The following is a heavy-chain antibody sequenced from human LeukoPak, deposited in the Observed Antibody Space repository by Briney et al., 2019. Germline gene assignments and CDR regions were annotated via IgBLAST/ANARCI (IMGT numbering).Heavy chain of an antibody. Sequence: SETLSLTCTVSGGSISSYYWSWVRQPPGKGLEWIGYIYYSGSTNYNPSLKSRVTISVDTSKNQFSLKLSSVTAADTAVYYCAREAFSGSYFGYNYGMDVWGQGTTVTVSS. CDR3: AREAFSGSYFGYNYGMDV. D-gene: IGHD1-26*01. J-gene: IGHJ6*02. CDR2: IYYSGST. V-gene: IGHV4-59*01. CDR1: GGSISSYY.